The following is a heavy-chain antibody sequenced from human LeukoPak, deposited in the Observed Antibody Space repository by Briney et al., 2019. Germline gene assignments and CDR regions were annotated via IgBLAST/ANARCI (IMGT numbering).Heavy chain of an antibody. V-gene: IGHV3-30*18. J-gene: IGHJ4*02. Sequence: GRSLRLSCAASGFTFSSYGMHWVRQAPGKGLEWVAVISYDGSNKYYADSVKGRFIISRDNSKNTLYLQMNSLRAEDTAVYYCAKEVDYGGNSGEIDYWGQGTLVTVSS. CDR3: AKEVDYGGNSGEIDY. CDR2: ISYDGSNK. CDR1: GFTFSSYG. D-gene: IGHD4-23*01.